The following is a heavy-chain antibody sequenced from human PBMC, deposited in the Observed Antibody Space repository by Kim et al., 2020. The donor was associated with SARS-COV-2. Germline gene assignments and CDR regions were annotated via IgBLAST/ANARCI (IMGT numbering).Heavy chain of an antibody. D-gene: IGHD2-2*01. V-gene: IGHV4-39*01. CDR3: ARVPIVVGPAAIGWFDP. J-gene: IGHJ5*02. Sequence: SETLSLTCTVSGGSISSSSYYWGWIRQPPGKGLEWIGSIYYSGSTYYNPSLKSRVTISVDTSKNQFSLKLSSVTAADTAVYYCARVPIVVGPAAIGWFDPWGQGTLVTVSS. CDR2: IYYSGST. CDR1: GGSISSSSYY.